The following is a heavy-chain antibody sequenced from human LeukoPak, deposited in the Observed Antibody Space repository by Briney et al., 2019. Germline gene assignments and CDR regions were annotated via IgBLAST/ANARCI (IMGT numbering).Heavy chain of an antibody. CDR2: IKSKIDGGTS. V-gene: IGHV3-15*01. Sequence: GGSLSPACAVSGFTFSTYGMHWVRQAPGKGLEWVGRIKSKIDGGTSDYAAPVKGRFTISRDDSKNTLYLQMNSLKTEDTAVYYCTTFENYYDSSGYYFPGQIDDYWGQGTLVTVSS. CDR1: GFTFSTYG. J-gene: IGHJ4*02. CDR3: TTFENYYDSSGYYFPGQIDDY. D-gene: IGHD3-22*01.